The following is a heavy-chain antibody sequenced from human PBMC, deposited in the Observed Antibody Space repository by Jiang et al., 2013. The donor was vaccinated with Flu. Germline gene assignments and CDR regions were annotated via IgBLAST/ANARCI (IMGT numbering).Heavy chain of an antibody. Sequence: VQLVESGAEVKRPGASVKVSCKASGYTFTSYYMHWVRQAPGQGLEWMGIINPSGGSTSYAQKFQGRVTMTRDTSTSTVYMELSSLRSEDTTVYYCARDFQPSSSWYYYYYYYGMDVWAKGPRSPSP. CDR3: ARDFQPSSSWYYYYYYYGMDV. J-gene: IGHJ6*02. V-gene: IGHV1-46*01. CDR2: INPSGGST. D-gene: IGHD6-13*01. CDR1: GYTFTSYY.